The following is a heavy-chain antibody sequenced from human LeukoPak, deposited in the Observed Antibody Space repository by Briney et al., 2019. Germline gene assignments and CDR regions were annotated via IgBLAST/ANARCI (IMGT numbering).Heavy chain of an antibody. J-gene: IGHJ4*02. V-gene: IGHV1-18*01. CDR1: GYTFTSYG. D-gene: IGHD2-2*01. Sequence: ASVKLSRKASGYTFTSYGISWVRQAPGKGLEWMGWISADNGETNYAQNLQGRVTMTTDTSTSTAYMQLRSLRSDDTAVYYCAREQRAYCSSTSCYALQYYFDYWGQGTLVTVSS. CDR2: ISADNGET. CDR3: AREQRAYCSSTSCYALQYYFDY.